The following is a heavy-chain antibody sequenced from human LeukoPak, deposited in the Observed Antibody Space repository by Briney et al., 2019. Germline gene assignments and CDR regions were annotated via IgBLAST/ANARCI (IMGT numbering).Heavy chain of an antibody. CDR2: INAYSIKT. J-gene: IGHJ4*02. Sequence: ASVKVSCKASGYTFVSYGMRWIRQAPGQGLEWMGWINAYSIKTKYAQKFQGRVTMTTDTSTTTAYLDLRSLTSDDTAVYYCARAGNELPTYIHYWGQGTLVTVSS. CDR3: ARAGNELPTYIHY. D-gene: IGHD3-10*01. CDR1: GYTFVSYG. V-gene: IGHV1-18*01.